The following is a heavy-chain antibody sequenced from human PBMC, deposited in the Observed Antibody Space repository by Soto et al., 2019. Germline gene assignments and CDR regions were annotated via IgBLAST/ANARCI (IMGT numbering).Heavy chain of an antibody. V-gene: IGHV4-4*02. CDR3: AREIVLVPAATWYFDP. CDR1: GGSISSSNW. J-gene: IGHJ5*02. Sequence: HSETLSLTCAGSGGSISSSNWWSWVRQPPGKGLEWIGEIYHSGSTNYNPSLKGRVTISVDTSKNQFSLKLSSVTAADTAVYYCAREIVLVPAATWYFDPWGQGTLVTVSS. CDR2: IYHSGST. D-gene: IGHD2-2*01.